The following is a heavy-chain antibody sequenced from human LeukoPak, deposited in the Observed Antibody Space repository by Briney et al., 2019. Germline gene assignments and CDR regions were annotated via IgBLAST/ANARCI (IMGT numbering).Heavy chain of an antibody. CDR3: ARYSGSQGWFDP. V-gene: IGHV4-28*01. D-gene: IGHD1-26*01. CDR1: GYSISSSNW. J-gene: IGHJ5*02. CDR2: IYYSGST. Sequence: SETLSLTCDVSGYSISSSNWWGWIRQPPGKGLEWIGYIYYSGSTDYNPYLKSRVTMSVDTSKNQFSLKLSSVTAVDTAVYYCARYSGSQGWFDPWGQGTLVTVSS.